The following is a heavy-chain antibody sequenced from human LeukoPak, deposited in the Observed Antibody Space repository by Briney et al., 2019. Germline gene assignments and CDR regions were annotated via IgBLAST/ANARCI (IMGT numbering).Heavy chain of an antibody. V-gene: IGHV3-23*01. D-gene: IGHD6-19*01. J-gene: IGHJ6*02. Sequence: PGASLRLSCAASGFTFTSYAMTWVRQAPGNRLEWVSSIDAGGGDTYHSDSVKGPFTISRDNSMNTLYLQMNSLRADDTAVYYCGRPTKYWLVRGNGVDVWGQGTTVTVSS. CDR3: GRPTKYWLVRGNGVDV. CDR2: IDAGGGDT. CDR1: GFTFTSYA.